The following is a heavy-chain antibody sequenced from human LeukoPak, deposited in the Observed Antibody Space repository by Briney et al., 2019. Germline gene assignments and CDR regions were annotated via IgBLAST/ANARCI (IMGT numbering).Heavy chain of an antibody. D-gene: IGHD3-3*01. CDR2: INHSGST. J-gene: IGHJ4*02. Sequence: SETLSLTCAVYGGSFSGYYWSWIRQPPGKGLEWIGEINHSGSTNYNPSLKSRVTISVDTSKNQFSLKLSSVTAADTAVYYCARSLSPHPKGITIFGVVIRLPYYFDYWGQGTPVTVSS. CDR3: ARSLSPHPKGITIFGVVIRLPYYFDY. CDR1: GGSFSGYY. V-gene: IGHV4-34*01.